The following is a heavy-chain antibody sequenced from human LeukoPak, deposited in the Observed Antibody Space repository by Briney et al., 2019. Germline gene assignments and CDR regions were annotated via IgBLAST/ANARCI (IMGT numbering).Heavy chain of an antibody. J-gene: IGHJ4*02. CDR1: GGSISSYY. V-gene: IGHV4-59*01. CDR3: ARGVYIAAADYGY. CDR2: IYYSGGT. Sequence: SETLSLTCTVSGGSISSYYWSWLRQPPGRGLEGIGYIYYSGGTNYNPSLKSRVTISVDTSKNQFSLKLSAVDAADTDVYYCARGVYIAAADYGYWGQGTLVTVSS. D-gene: IGHD6-13*01.